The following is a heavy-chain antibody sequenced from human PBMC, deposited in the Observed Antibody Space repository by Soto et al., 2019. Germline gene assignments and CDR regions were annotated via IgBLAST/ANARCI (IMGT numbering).Heavy chain of an antibody. J-gene: IGHJ3*02. CDR2: ISGSGGST. D-gene: IGHD2-8*02. Sequence: GGSLRLSCAASGFAFCSYAMSWVRQATGKGLEWVSAISGSGGSTYYADSVKGRFTISRDNSKNTLYLQMNSLRAEDTAVYYCAKDRPYGGVRGAFDIWGQGTMVTVSS. CDR1: GFAFCSYA. CDR3: AKDRPYGGVRGAFDI. V-gene: IGHV3-23*01.